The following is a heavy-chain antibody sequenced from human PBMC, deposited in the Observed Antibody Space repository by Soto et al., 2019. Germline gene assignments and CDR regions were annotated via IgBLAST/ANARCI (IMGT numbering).Heavy chain of an antibody. CDR2: IHSDGSST. D-gene: IGHD1-26*01. V-gene: IGHV3-74*01. CDR3: ARGDRGAFDL. Sequence: EVQLVESGGGLVQPGESLRLSCAASGFTFSYYWMHWVRQAPGKGPVWVSRIHSDGSSTTYADSVKGRFSISRDNARKTVYLQMNGLRAEDTAVYYCARGDRGAFDLWGQGTVLTVSS. J-gene: IGHJ3*01. CDR1: GFTFSYYW.